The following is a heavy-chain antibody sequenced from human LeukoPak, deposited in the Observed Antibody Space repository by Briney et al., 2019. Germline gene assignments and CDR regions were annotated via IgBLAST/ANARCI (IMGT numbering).Heavy chain of an antibody. CDR1: GGSFSGYY. CDR3: ARLGIGVVPSAMLGDYYFDY. D-gene: IGHD2-2*01. J-gene: IGHJ4*02. Sequence: PSETLSLTCAVYGGSFSGYYWSWIRQPPGKGLEWIGYIYYSGSTKYNPSLKSRVTISVDTSKNQFSLKLTSVTAADTAVYYCARLGIGVVPSAMLGDYYFDYWGQGTLVTVSS. CDR2: IYYSGST. V-gene: IGHV4-59*08.